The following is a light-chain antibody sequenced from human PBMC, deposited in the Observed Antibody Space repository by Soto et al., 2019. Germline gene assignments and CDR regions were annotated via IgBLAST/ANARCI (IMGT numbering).Light chain of an antibody. J-gene: IGKJ4*01. CDR3: QQSYSTPLT. Sequence: DIQMTQSPSSLSASVGDRVTITCRASQSISSYLNWYQQKPGKAPKILIYGASALQSGVPSRFSGSGSGTDFTLTISSLQPEDFQTYYCQQSYSTPLTFGGGTKVELK. CDR1: QSISSY. CDR2: GAS. V-gene: IGKV1-39*01.